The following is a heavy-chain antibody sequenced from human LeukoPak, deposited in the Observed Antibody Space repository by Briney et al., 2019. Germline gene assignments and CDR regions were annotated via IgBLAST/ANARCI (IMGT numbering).Heavy chain of an antibody. Sequence: PSETLSLTRAASGGSISSSNWWSWVRQPPGKGLEWIGEIYHSGSTNYNPSLKSRVTISVDKSKNQFSLKLSFVTAADTAVYYCARGFDCSSTSCYPAFDIWGQGTMVTVSS. CDR3: ARGFDCSSTSCYPAFDI. CDR2: IYHSGST. CDR1: GGSISSSNW. D-gene: IGHD2-2*01. J-gene: IGHJ3*02. V-gene: IGHV4-4*02.